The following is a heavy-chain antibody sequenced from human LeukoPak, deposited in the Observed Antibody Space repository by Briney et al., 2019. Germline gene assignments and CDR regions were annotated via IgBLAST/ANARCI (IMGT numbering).Heavy chain of an antibody. CDR3: ARDAITIFGVVIIGVGYYMDV. Sequence: ASVKVSCKASGYTFTSYDINWVRQATGQGLEWMGWMNPNSGNTGYAQKFQGRVTMTRDMSTSTVYMELSSLRSEDTAVYYCARDAITIFGVVIIGVGYYMDVWGKGTTVTVSS. D-gene: IGHD3-3*01. CDR1: GYTFTSYD. V-gene: IGHV1-8*01. CDR2: MNPNSGNT. J-gene: IGHJ6*03.